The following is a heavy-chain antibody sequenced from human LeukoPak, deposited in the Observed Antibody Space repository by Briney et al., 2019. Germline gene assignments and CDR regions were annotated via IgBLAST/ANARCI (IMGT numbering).Heavy chain of an antibody. CDR3: TTVQWELLRHY. CDR1: GGSFSGDY. Sequence: PSETLSLTCAVYGGSFSGDYWSWVRQAPGKGLEWVGRIKSKTDGGTTDYAAPVKGRFTISRDDSKNTLYLQMNSLKTEDTAVYYCTTVQWELLRHYWGQGTLVTVSS. CDR2: IKSKTDGGTT. D-gene: IGHD1-26*01. J-gene: IGHJ4*02. V-gene: IGHV3-15*01.